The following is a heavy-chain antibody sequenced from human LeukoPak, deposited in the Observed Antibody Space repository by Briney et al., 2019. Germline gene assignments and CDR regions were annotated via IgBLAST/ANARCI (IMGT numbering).Heavy chain of an antibody. CDR1: GYTFTGYY. Sequence: ASVKVSCKASGYTFTGYYMHWVRQAPGQGLEWMGWINPNSGGTNYAQKFQGRVTMTRDTSISTAYMELSRLRSDDTAAYYCARVDIVVVVADYWGQGTLVTVSS. CDR2: INPNSGGT. D-gene: IGHD2-15*01. CDR3: ARVDIVVVVADY. V-gene: IGHV1-2*02. J-gene: IGHJ4*02.